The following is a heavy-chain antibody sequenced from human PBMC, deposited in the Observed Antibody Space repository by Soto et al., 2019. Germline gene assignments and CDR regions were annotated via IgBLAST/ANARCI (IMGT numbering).Heavy chain of an antibody. CDR2: MNPNSANT. J-gene: IGHJ4*02. D-gene: IGHD3-22*01. V-gene: IGHV1-8*01. CDR3: AREKSSGYYYEY. CDR1: GYTFTSYD. Sequence: QVQLVQSGAEVKKPGASVKVSCKASGYTFTSYDINWVRQATGQGLEWMGWMNPNSANTAYAQKFQGRVTMTRNTSISTAYMELSSLRSEDKAVYYCAREKSSGYYYEYWGQGTLVPVSS.